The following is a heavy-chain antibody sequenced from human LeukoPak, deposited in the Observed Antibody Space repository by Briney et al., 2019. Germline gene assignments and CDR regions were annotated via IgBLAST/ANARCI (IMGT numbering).Heavy chain of an antibody. J-gene: IGHJ4*02. CDR3: ARTCGNYYVFDY. D-gene: IGHD1-26*01. CDR2: ISAYNGNK. CDR1: GYTFSSYG. Sequence: ASVKVSCKASGYTFSSYGISWVRQAPGQGLEWMGWISAYNGNKIYAQNLQDRVTMTTDTSTNTAYMELRSLRSDDTAVYYCARTCGNYYVFDYWGQGTLVTVSS. V-gene: IGHV1-18*01.